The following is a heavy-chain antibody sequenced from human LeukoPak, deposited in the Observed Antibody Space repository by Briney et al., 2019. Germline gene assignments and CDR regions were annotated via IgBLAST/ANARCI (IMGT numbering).Heavy chain of an antibody. CDR3: ARLSSSGWYNWFDP. V-gene: IGHV4-59*08. J-gene: IGHJ5*02. Sequence: SETLSLTCTVSGGSISSYYWSWIRQPPGQGLEWIGYIYYSGSTNYNPSLKSRVTVSVDTSKNQFSLKLSSVTAADTAVYYCARLSSSGWYNWFDPWGQGTLVTVSS. D-gene: IGHD6-19*01. CDR2: IYYSGST. CDR1: GGSISSYY.